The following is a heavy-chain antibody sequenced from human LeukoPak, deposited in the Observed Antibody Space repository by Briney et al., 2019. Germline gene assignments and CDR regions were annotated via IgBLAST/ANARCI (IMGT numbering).Heavy chain of an antibody. D-gene: IGHD3-3*01. CDR1: GYTLTELS. Sequence: GASVKVSCKVSGYTLTELSMHWVRQAPGKGLEWMGGFDPEDGETIYAQKFQGRVTVTEDTSTDTAYMELSSLRSEDTAVYYCAAAPRWSGYSLLRYYYYTDVWGKGTTVTVSS. J-gene: IGHJ6*03. CDR3: AAAPRWSGYSLLRYYYYTDV. CDR2: FDPEDGET. V-gene: IGHV1-24*01.